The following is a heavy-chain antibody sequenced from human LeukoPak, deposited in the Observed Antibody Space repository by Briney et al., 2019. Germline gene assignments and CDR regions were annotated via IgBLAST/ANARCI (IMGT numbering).Heavy chain of an antibody. V-gene: IGHV3-30*03. CDR3: AREVVVPAAIPDYYYYMDV. D-gene: IGHD2-2*02. CDR2: ISFDGSNK. J-gene: IGHJ6*03. CDR1: GFTFSDHW. Sequence: GGSLRLSCAASGFTFSDHWISWVRQAPDKGLEWVAIISFDGSNKDYADSVKGRFTISRDNSKNTLNLQMNSLRAEDTAVYYCAREVVVPAAIPDYYYYMDVWGKGTTVTVSS.